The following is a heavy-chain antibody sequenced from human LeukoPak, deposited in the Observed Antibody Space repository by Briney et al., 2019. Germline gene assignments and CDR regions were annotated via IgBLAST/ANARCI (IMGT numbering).Heavy chain of an antibody. CDR3: AKAVSGWYWNGWFDP. J-gene: IGHJ5*02. CDR1: GFTFDDYA. D-gene: IGHD6-19*01. Sequence: GGSLRLSCAASGFTFDDYAMHWVRQAPGKGLEWVSGISWNSGSIGYADSVKGRFTISRDNAKNSLYLQMNSLRAEDTALYYCAKAVSGWYWNGWFDPWGQGTLVTVSS. V-gene: IGHV3-9*01. CDR2: ISWNSGSI.